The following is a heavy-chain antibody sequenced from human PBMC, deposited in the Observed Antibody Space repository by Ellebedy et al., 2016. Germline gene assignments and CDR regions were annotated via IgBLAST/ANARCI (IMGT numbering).Heavy chain of an antibody. Sequence: ASVKVSCKASGGTFSSYAISWVRQAPGQGLEWMGRIIPILGIGNYAQKFQERVTITADKSTTTAYMELSSLRSDDTAVYYCATTVEAVSYYYYGMDVWGQGTTVTVSS. J-gene: IGHJ6*02. D-gene: IGHD5-24*01. CDR2: IIPILGIG. V-gene: IGHV1-69*04. CDR3: ATTVEAVSYYYYGMDV. CDR1: GGTFSSYA.